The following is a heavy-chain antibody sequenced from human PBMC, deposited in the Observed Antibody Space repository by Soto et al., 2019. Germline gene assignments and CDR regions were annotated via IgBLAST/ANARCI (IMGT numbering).Heavy chain of an antibody. V-gene: IGHV3-73*02. J-gene: IGHJ4*02. CDR1: GLLFSGSA. CDR2: IRSKTNSYAT. Sequence: EMQLVESGGGLVQPGGSLKLSCAASGLLFSGSAIHWVRQASGKGLEWVGRIRSKTNSYATAYAASLKGRFTISRDDSKNTAYLQINSLMAEDTGVYFCTGPTGGYLDYWGQGTLVTVSS. CDR3: TGPTGGYLDY. D-gene: IGHD3-10*01.